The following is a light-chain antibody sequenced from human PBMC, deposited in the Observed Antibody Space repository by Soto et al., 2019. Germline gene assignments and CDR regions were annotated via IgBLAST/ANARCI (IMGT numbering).Light chain of an antibody. CDR2: GAS. J-gene: IGKJ1*01. V-gene: IGKV3-15*01. CDR1: QSVSSN. CDR3: LQEYNYPWT. Sequence: EIVMTQSPATLSVSKGERATLSCRSSQSVSSNLAWYQQKPGQAPRLLIYGASTRATGIPARFSGSGSGTEFTLTISSLQPEDVATDYGLQEYNYPWTFGQGTKVDI.